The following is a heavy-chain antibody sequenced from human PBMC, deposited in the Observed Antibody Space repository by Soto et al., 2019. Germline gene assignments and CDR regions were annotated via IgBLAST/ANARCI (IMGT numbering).Heavy chain of an antibody. CDR3: ARNGDCYRPGCSVVWFDP. CDR2: TSHDGFT. CDR1: SGSIDNVDW. V-gene: IGHV4-4*02. J-gene: IGHJ5*02. Sequence: QVQLQESGPRLVKPSATLSLTCAVSSGSIDNVDWWSWVRQPPGKGPACIGETSHDGFTNYNPALEGRVNISIDQPKNQFYLVLSSVTTADTAMYYCARNGDCYRPGCSVVWFDPWGPRTLVSVSS. D-gene: IGHD3-16*02.